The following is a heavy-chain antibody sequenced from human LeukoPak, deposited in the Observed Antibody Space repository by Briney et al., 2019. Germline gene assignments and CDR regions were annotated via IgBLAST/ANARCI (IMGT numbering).Heavy chain of an antibody. J-gene: IGHJ4*02. Sequence: SETLSLTCSVSGDSISSGSHYWVWIRQPAGKGLEWFVLIYTTGIYSSDPALKRLATISVDTSKNQFSLKLTSVTAADTAVYYCARINGLGGWAPFDYWGQGTLVSVSS. V-gene: IGHV4-61*02. D-gene: IGHD6-19*01. CDR2: IYTTGIY. CDR3: ARINGLGGWAPFDY. CDR1: GDSISSGSHY.